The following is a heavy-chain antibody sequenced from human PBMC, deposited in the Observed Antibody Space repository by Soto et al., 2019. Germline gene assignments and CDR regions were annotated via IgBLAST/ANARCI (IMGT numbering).Heavy chain of an antibody. V-gene: IGHV3-11*01. CDR1: GFTFSDHY. CDR3: ARRAASGRHFDH. CDR2: ISSSGNSM. D-gene: IGHD6-13*01. Sequence: QVQLVESGGGLVMPGESLRLSCAASGFTFSDHYMSWIRQAPGKGLEWVSYISSSGNSMYYADSVKSRFTVSRDNAENSLYLQMNSLRAEDTAVYYCARRAASGRHFDHWGQGTLVSVSS. J-gene: IGHJ4*02.